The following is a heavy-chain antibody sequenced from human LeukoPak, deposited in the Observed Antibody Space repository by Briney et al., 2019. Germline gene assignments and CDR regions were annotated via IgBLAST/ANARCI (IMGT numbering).Heavy chain of an antibody. J-gene: IGHJ4*02. V-gene: IGHV3-7*01. Sequence: LSGGSLRLSCSASGFTFSNYWMSWVRQAPGKGLEWVANIKQDESEKYYVDSVKGRFTISRDNAKSSLYLQMNSLRAEDTAVYYCARALDSSSSRYQASEEWGQGTLVTVSS. CDR2: IKQDESEK. CDR1: GFTFSNYW. D-gene: IGHD2-2*01. CDR3: ARALDSSSSRYQASEE.